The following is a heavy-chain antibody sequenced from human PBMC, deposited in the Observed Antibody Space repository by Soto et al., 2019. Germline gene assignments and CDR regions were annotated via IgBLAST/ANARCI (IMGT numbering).Heavy chain of an antibody. CDR1: GGSISSGGYS. D-gene: IGHD6-6*01. V-gene: IGHV4-30-2*01. Sequence: PSETLSLTCAVSGGSISSGGYSWSWIRQPPGKGLEWIGYIYHSGSTYYNPSLKSRVTISVDRSKNQFSLKLSSVTAADTAVYYCARAPEYSSSDWFDPWGQGTLVTVSS. CDR3: ARAPEYSSSDWFDP. J-gene: IGHJ5*02. CDR2: IYHSGST.